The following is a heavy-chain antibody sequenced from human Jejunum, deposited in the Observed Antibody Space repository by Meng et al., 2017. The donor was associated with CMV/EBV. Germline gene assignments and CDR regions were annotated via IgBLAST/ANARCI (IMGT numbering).Heavy chain of an antibody. V-gene: IGHV3-74*01. Sequence: EVHVVASGGGLGQPGGSLRLSCAASGFNFRNYWMHWVRQEPGKGPLWVSRITDDGTTNYADFVQGRFTISRDNAKNTVYLQMNSLRAEDTGIYYCTGLDYWGQGTLVTVSS. CDR3: TGLDY. CDR2: ITDDGTT. J-gene: IGHJ4*02. CDR1: GFNFRNYW.